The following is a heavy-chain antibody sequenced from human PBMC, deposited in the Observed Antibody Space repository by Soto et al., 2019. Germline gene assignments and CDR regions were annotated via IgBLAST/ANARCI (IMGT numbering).Heavy chain of an antibody. Sequence: EVKLLESGGGLVQPGGSLRLSCTASGFAFDRFAMNWVRQAPGKGLQWVSSISYSGGSRYYADSVKGRFTVSRDNSKKTLFLQINNLRAEDTAVYYCAKATDTKYYDIDYWGQGTLVTVAS. J-gene: IGHJ4*02. CDR3: AKATDTKYYDIDY. V-gene: IGHV3-23*01. CDR1: GFAFDRFA. D-gene: IGHD3-9*01. CDR2: ISYSGGSR.